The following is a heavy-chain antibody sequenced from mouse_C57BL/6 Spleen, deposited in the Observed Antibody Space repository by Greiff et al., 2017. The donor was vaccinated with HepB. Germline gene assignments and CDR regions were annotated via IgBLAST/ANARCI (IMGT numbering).Heavy chain of an antibody. D-gene: IGHD1-1*01. CDR2: IYPGSGSS. J-gene: IGHJ2*01. V-gene: IGHV1-55*01. Sequence: VQLQQPGAELVKPGASVKMSCKASGYTFTSTWITWVNQGPGQGLEWIGHIYPGSGSSNYNEKFKNKATLTVDTSSSTAYMQLSSLTSEDSAVYYCVTRNFDFWGQGTTLTVSS. CDR1: GYTFTSTW. CDR3: VTRNFDF.